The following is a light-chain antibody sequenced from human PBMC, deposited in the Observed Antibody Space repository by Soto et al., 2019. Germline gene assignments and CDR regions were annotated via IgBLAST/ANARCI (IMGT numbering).Light chain of an antibody. CDR2: DVS. Sequence: QAVVTQPASVSGSPGQSITISCTGTSSDIGAYNFVSWYQHHPGKAPKLMIYDVSNRPSGVSDRFSGSKSANTASLTISGLQAEDEADYHCTSYTNTSTLVFGGGTQLTVL. J-gene: IGLJ2*01. V-gene: IGLV2-14*03. CDR1: SSDIGAYNF. CDR3: TSYTNTSTLV.